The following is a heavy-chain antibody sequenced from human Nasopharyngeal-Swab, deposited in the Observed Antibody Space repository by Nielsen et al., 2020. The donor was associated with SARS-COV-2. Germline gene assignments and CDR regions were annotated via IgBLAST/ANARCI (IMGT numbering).Heavy chain of an antibody. J-gene: IGHJ4*02. V-gene: IGHV3-21*01. CDR3: ARTPTIGVVPAAPDY. CDR2: ISSSSSYI. CDR1: GFTFSSYS. Sequence: GGSLRLSFAASGFTFSSYSMNWVRQAPGKGLEWVSSISSSSSYIYYADSVKGRFTISRDNAKNSLYLQMNSLRAEDTAVYYCARTPTIGVVPAAPDYWGQGTLVTVSS. D-gene: IGHD2-2*01.